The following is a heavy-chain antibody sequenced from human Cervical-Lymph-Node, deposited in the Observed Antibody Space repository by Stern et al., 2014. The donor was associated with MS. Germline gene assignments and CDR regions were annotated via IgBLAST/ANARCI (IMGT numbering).Heavy chain of an antibody. CDR3: ARIEASVIHEYSTIQRYYYYVMDV. Sequence: QVQLVQSGAEVKKPGASVKVSCKASGYTFTSYDINWVRQAPGQGLEWMGWMNPNSGNTGYAQKFQGRVTMTRNNSISAAYLELTSLRFEDTAVYYCARIEASVIHEYSTIQRYYYYVMDVWGQGTTVAVSS. J-gene: IGHJ6*02. CDR2: MNPNSGNT. V-gene: IGHV1-8*01. D-gene: IGHD6-6*01. CDR1: GYTFTSYD.